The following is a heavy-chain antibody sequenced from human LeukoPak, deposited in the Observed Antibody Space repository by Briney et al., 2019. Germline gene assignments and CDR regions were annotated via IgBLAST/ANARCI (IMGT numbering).Heavy chain of an antibody. CDR1: GVTFSGSA. Sequence: GGSLRLSCAASGVTFSGSAMHWVRQASGKGLGWVGRIRSKANSYATAYAASVKGRFTIPGDDSKNTAYLQMNSLKTEDTAVYYCTRHSGPHDYSNSDYFDYWGQGTLVTVSS. CDR2: IRSKANSYAT. V-gene: IGHV3-73*01. J-gene: IGHJ4*02. D-gene: IGHD4-11*01. CDR3: TRHSGPHDYSNSDYFDY.